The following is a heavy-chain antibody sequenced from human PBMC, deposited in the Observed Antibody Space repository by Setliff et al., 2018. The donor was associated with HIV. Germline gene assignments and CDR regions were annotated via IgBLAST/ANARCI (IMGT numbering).Heavy chain of an antibody. V-gene: IGHV4-38-2*01. CDR2: IYHNGIT. J-gene: IGHJ6*03. CDR1: GYSISSGYY. Sequence: PSETLSLTCGVSGYSISSGYYWGWIRQPPGKGLEWIGSIYHNGITYYNPSLKSRVTMSLDTSKNQFSLNLDSVTAADTAVYYCARVSPLTHCYYMDMWGKGTTVTVSS. CDR3: ARVSPLTHCYYMDM. D-gene: IGHD7-27*01.